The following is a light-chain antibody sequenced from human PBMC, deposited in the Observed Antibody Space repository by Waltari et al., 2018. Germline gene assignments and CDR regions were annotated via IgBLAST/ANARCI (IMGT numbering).Light chain of an antibody. CDR3: QQRTNWPLT. Sequence: EVVLTQSPATLTLSPGEPATLSCRPSQSVSYYLAWYQQNPDQAPRLLIYDASNRATGIAAMFSSSGSRTDFTLTISILEPEDFAVYCCQQRTNWPLTFGGGTKVEI. CDR1: QSVSYY. CDR2: DAS. V-gene: IGKV3-11*01. J-gene: IGKJ4*01.